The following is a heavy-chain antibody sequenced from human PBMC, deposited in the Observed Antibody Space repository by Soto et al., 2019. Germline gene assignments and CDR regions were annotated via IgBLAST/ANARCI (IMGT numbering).Heavy chain of an antibody. CDR3: ARDPASYSDSGGYFPGAFDI. Sequence: QVQLVQSGAEVKKPGSSVKVSRKASGGTFSTYAINWVRQAPGQGLEWMGGIIPIFGTANYAQKFQGRVTIIADKSTSTAYMELSSLRSEDTAVYYCARDPASYSDSGGYFPGAFDIWGQGTLVTVSS. D-gene: IGHD3-22*01. CDR2: IIPIFGTA. V-gene: IGHV1-69*06. CDR1: GGTFSTYA. J-gene: IGHJ3*02.